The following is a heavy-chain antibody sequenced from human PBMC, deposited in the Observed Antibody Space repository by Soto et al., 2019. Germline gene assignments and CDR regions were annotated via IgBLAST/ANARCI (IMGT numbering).Heavy chain of an antibody. Sequence: EMQLLESGGGLEQPGGSLRLSCAASGFTFSYYAMSWVRQAPGKGLEWVSGISGGGDNTYYADSVRGRFTISRDNSKNTLYLQMNSLTAEDTAVYFCAKDLLMITFGGVIAHFDCWGQGTLVTVSS. D-gene: IGHD3-16*02. V-gene: IGHV3-23*01. J-gene: IGHJ4*02. CDR3: AKDLLMITFGGVIAHFDC. CDR2: ISGGGDNT. CDR1: GFTFSYYA.